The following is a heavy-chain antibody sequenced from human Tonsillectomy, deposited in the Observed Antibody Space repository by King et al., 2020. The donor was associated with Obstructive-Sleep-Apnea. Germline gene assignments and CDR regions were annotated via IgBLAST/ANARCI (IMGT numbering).Heavy chain of an antibody. J-gene: IGHJ4*02. D-gene: IGHD3-22*01. V-gene: IGHV3-23*01. Sequence: VQSGGSLRLSCAASGFTFSSYAMSWVRQAPGKGLEWVSPISVIGVSTYYSDSVKGRFTISRDNSKNTLYLQMNSVRAEEMAVYYCAGQYYYDSSGYYYPFDYWGQGTLVTVSS. CDR1: GFTFSSYA. CDR3: AGQYYYDSSGYYYPFDY. CDR2: ISVIGVST.